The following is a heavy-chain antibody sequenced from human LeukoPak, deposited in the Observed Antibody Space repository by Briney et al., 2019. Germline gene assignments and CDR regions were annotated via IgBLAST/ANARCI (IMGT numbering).Heavy chain of an antibody. Sequence: PSETLSLTCTVSGYSITSGYYWGWIRQPPGKGLEWIGSIYSTGSTFYNPSLKSRVTISVDPSKNQFSLKLSSVTAADTAVYYCARVVGYCSSTSCKHTAFNWGQGTLVTVSS. J-gene: IGHJ4*02. CDR1: GYSITSGYY. CDR3: ARVVGYCSSTSCKHTAFN. D-gene: IGHD2-2*01. V-gene: IGHV4-38-2*02. CDR2: IYSTGST.